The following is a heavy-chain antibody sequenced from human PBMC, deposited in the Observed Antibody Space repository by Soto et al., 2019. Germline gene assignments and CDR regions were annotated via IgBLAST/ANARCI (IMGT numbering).Heavy chain of an antibody. CDR3: GRDASYGSGSYYPDYYYYGMDV. Sequence: GGSLRLSCAASGFTVSSNYMSWVRQAPGKGLEWVSVIYSGGSTYYADSVKGRFTISRDNSKNTPYLQMNSLRAEDTAVYYCGRDASYGSGSYYPDYYYYGMDVWGQGTTVTVS. J-gene: IGHJ6*02. D-gene: IGHD3-10*01. V-gene: IGHV3-53*01. CDR2: IYSGGST. CDR1: GFTVSSNY.